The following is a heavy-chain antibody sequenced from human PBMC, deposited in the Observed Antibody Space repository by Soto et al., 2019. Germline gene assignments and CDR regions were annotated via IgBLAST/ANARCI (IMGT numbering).Heavy chain of an antibody. J-gene: IGHJ6*03. D-gene: IGHD3-3*01. V-gene: IGHV1-18*01. CDR3: GRGSASTHLYDFWSGYDYYMDV. CDR1: GYTFTSYG. Sequence: ASVKVSCKASGYTFTSYGISWVRQAPGQGIEWMGWISAYNGNTNYAQKLQGRVTMTTDTSTSTAYMELRSLRSDDTAVYYCGRGSASTHLYDFWSGYDYYMDVWGKETTVTVSS. CDR2: ISAYNGNT.